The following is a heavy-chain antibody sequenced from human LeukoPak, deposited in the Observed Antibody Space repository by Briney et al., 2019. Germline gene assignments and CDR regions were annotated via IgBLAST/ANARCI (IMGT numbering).Heavy chain of an antibody. CDR3: ARIDSSGWYCGD. D-gene: IGHD6-19*01. CDR1: GFSLSTSGMC. Sequence: SGPTLVNPTQTLTLTCTFSGFSLSTSGMCVSWIRQPPGKALEWLALIDWDDDKYYSTSLKTRLTISKDTSKNRVVLTMTNMDPVDTATYYCARIDSSGWYCGDWGQGTLVTVSS. J-gene: IGHJ4*02. CDR2: IDWDDDK. V-gene: IGHV2-70*01.